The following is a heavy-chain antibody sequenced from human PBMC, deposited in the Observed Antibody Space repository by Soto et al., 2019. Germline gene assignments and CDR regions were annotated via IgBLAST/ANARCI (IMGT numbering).Heavy chain of an antibody. CDR1: GGSISSYY. CDR3: ARAVISITGGNNFDY. Sequence: SETLSLTCTVSGGSISSYYWSWIRQPPGKGLEWIGYIYYSGSTNYNPSLKSRVTISVDTSKNQFSLKLSSVTAADTAVYYCARAVISITGGNNFDYWGQGTLVTVSS. D-gene: IGHD5-12*01. J-gene: IGHJ4*02. V-gene: IGHV4-59*01. CDR2: IYYSGST.